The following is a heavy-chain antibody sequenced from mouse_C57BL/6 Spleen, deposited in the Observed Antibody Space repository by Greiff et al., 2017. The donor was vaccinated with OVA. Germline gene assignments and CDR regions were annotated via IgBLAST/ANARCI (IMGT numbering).Heavy chain of an antibody. CDR1: GFTFSNYW. V-gene: IGHV6-3*01. Sequence: EVKLMESGGGLVQPGGSMKLSCVASGFTFSNYWMNWVRQSPEKGLEWVAQIRLKSDNYATHYAESVKGRFTISRDDSKSSVYLQMNNLRAEDTGNYYCTVESPRCAYWGQGTLVTVSA. CDR2: IRLKSDNYAT. CDR3: TVESPRCAY. J-gene: IGHJ3*01.